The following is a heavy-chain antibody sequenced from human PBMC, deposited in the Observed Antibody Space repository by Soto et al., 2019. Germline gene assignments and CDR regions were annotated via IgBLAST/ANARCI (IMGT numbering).Heavy chain of an antibody. Sequence: QVQLVQSVAEVKKPGSSVKVSCKASGGTFSSYAITWVRQAPGHGLEWMGGIIPIFGTANYAQKFQARITITEDESTSTAYMELSSLRSEDTAVYYCARDRGPSSGYYPYWFDPWGQGTLVTVSS. V-gene: IGHV1-69*12. CDR2: IIPIFGTA. CDR1: GGTFSSYA. D-gene: IGHD3-22*01. J-gene: IGHJ5*02. CDR3: ARDRGPSSGYYPYWFDP.